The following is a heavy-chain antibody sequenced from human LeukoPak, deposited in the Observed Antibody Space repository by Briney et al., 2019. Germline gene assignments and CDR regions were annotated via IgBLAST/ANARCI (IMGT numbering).Heavy chain of an antibody. CDR1: GYTFTSYD. J-gene: IGHJ6*03. V-gene: IGHV1-8*01. Sequence: ASVKVSCKASGYTFTSYDINWVRQATGQGLEWMGWMNPNSGNTGYAQKFQGRVTMTRDTSITTAYMELSRLRSDDTAVYYCARGLDDYYYMDVWGKGTTVTISS. CDR2: MNPNSGNT. CDR3: ARGLDDYYYMDV.